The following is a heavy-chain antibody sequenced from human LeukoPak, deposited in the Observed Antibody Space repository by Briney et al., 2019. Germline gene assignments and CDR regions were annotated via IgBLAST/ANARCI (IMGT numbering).Heavy chain of an antibody. J-gene: IGHJ5*02. Sequence: SQTLSLTCAVSGGSISSGGHSWSWIRQPPGKGLEWIGYIFHSGSTHYNPSLKSRVTMSVDTSKNQFSLKLSSVTAADTAVYYCARAGALLWFGGDNWFDPWGQGTLVTVSS. CDR2: IFHSGST. CDR3: ARAGALLWFGGDNWFDP. D-gene: IGHD3-10*01. CDR1: GGSISSGGHS. V-gene: IGHV4-30-2*01.